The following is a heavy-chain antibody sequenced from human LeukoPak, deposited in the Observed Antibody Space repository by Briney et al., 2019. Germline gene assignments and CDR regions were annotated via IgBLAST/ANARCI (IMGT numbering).Heavy chain of an antibody. J-gene: IGHJ6*03. D-gene: IGHD3-22*01. V-gene: IGHV3-23*01. CDR3: ARVYGTDSGYYPYFDSMDV. CDR1: DFTFSSYS. Sequence: PGGALRLTCEASDFTFSSYSMTWVRQAPGTGLEWVSGIGGRGVRTYYADAVKGRVTISRDDSKDTLYLQMHSLKTEATAVYYCARVYGTDSGYYPYFDSMDVWGKGPTVIVSS. CDR2: IGGRGVRT.